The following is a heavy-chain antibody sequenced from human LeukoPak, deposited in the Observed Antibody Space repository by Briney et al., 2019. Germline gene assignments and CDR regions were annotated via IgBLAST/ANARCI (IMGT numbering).Heavy chain of an antibody. CDR3: ARVRKTRSPKGYFDY. V-gene: IGHV4-30-2*01. CDR1: GGSISSGGYS. Sequence: SQTLSLTCAVSGGSISSGGYSWSWIRQPPGKGLEWIGYIYHSGSTYYNPSLKSRVTISVDTSKNQFSLKLSSVTAADTAVYYCARVRKTRSPKGYFDYWGQGTLVTVSS. D-gene: IGHD1-1*01. CDR2: IYHSGST. J-gene: IGHJ4*02.